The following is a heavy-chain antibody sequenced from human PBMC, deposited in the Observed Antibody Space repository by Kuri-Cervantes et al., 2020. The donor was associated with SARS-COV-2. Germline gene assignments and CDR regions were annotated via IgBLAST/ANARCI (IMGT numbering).Heavy chain of an antibody. V-gene: IGHV1-24*01. CDR3: ARDMWGRAVAGTSDYYYYYYMDV. Sequence: ASVKVSCKVSGYTLTELSMHWVRQAPGKGLEWMGGFDPEDGETIYAQKFQGRVTMTEDTSTDTAYMELNSLRSEDTAVYYCARDMWGRAVAGTSDYYYYYYMDVWGKGTTVTVSS. J-gene: IGHJ6*03. CDR1: GYTLTELS. CDR2: FDPEDGET. D-gene: IGHD6-19*01.